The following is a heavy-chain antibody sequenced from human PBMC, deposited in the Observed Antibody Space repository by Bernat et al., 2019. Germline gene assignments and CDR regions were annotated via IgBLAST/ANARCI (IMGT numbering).Heavy chain of an antibody. V-gene: IGHV3-33*01. CDR2: IWYDGSNK. CDR1: GFTFSSYG. Sequence: QVQLVESGGGVVQPGRSLRLSCAASGFTFSSYGMHWVRQASGKGLEWVAVIWYDGSNKYYADSVKGRFTISRDNSKSTLDLQMNSLRAEDTAVYYCARDRDGILLWFREGSDAFDIWGQGTMVTVSS. CDR3: ARDRDGILLWFREGSDAFDI. J-gene: IGHJ3*02. D-gene: IGHD3-10*01.